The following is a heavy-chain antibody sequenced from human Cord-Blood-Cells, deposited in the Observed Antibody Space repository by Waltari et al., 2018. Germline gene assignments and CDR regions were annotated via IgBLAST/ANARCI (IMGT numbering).Heavy chain of an antibody. CDR3: ARDLYYDSSGYHNWFDP. V-gene: IGHV3-21*01. J-gene: IGHJ5*02. D-gene: IGHD3-22*01. Sequence: EVQLVESGGGLVKPGGSLRLSCAAPGFTFSSYSMNWVRQAPGKGLEWVSSISSSSSYIYYADSVKGRFTISRDNAKNSLYLQMNSLRAEDTAVYYCARDLYYDSSGYHNWFDPWGQGTLVTVSS. CDR2: ISSSSSYI. CDR1: GFTFSSYS.